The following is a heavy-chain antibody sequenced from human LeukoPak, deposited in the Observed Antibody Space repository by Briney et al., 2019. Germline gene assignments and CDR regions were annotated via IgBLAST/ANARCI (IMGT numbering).Heavy chain of an antibody. D-gene: IGHD3-22*01. V-gene: IGHV1-3*03. Sequence: ASVKVSCKASGYTFTSYAMHWVRQAPGQRLEWMGWINAGNGNTKYSQEFQGRVTITRDTSASTACMELSSLRSEDMAVYYCARVGTSSGYYTFDYWGQGTLVTVSS. CDR2: INAGNGNT. CDR1: GYTFTSYA. J-gene: IGHJ4*02. CDR3: ARVGTSSGYYTFDY.